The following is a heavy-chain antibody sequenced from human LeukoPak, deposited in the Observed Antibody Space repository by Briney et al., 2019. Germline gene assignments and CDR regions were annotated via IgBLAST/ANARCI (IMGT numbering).Heavy chain of an antibody. V-gene: IGHV1-2*02. CDR3: ARDGEQQLFHSGGWFDP. Sequence: GASVKVSCKASGYTFTGYYMHWVRQAPGQGLEWMGWINPNSGGTNYAQKFQGRVTMTRDTSISTAYMELSRLRSDDTAVYYCARDGEQQLFHSGGWFDPWGQGTLVTVSS. J-gene: IGHJ5*02. D-gene: IGHD6-13*01. CDR1: GYTFTGYY. CDR2: INPNSGGT.